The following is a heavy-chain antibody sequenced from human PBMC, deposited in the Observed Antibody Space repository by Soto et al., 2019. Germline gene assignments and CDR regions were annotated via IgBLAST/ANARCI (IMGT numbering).Heavy chain of an antibody. CDR3: ARDSGTYCSSRRCEYFAY. J-gene: IGHJ4*02. Sequence: QVQLVESGGGVVQPGRSLRLSCAASGFTFSSYGMHWVRNAPGKGPEWVAVIWDDGSNKYYADSVKGRFTISRDNSKNTLYLQMNSLRAEDTAVYYGARDSGTYCSSRRCEYFAYWGKGHLVTVAS. CDR1: GFTFSSYG. CDR2: IWDDGSNK. D-gene: IGHD2-2*01. V-gene: IGHV3-33*01.